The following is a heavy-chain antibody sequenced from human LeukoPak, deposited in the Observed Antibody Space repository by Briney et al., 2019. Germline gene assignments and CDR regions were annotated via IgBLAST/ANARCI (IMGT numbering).Heavy chain of an antibody. V-gene: IGHV4-39*01. D-gene: IGHD3-22*01. CDR2: IYYSGST. CDR1: GFTFSSYG. CDR3: ARHYYDSSGYYGLLDY. Sequence: GSLRLSCAASGFTFSSYGMHWVRQPPGKGLEWIGSIYYSGSTYYNPSLKSRVTISVDTSKNQFSLKLSSVTAADTAVYYCARHYYDSSGYYGLLDYWGQGTLVTVSS. J-gene: IGHJ4*02.